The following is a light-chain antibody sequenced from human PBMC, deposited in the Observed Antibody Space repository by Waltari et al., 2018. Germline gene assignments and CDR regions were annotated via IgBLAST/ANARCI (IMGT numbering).Light chain of an antibody. CDR3: QHYSSSSWT. V-gene: IGKV3-20*01. CDR2: DAS. J-gene: IGKJ1*01. Sequence: IVLTQSPATLSLSPGERATLSCRASQSVSSSYLAWYQQKPGQAPRLVIYDASSRATGIPDRFSGGGYGTDFTLTISRLEPEDFAVYYCQHYSSSSWTFDQGTKVEIK. CDR1: QSVSSSY.